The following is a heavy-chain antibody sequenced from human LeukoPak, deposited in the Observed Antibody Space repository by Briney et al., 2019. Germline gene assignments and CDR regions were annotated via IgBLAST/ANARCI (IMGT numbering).Heavy chain of an antibody. V-gene: IGHV1-69*02. D-gene: IGHD5-18*01. J-gene: IGHJ4*02. Sequence: SVKVSCKASGGTFSSYTISWVRQAPGQGLEWKGRIIPILGIANYVQKFQGRVTITADKSTSTAYMELSSLRSEDTAVYYCAKTAERGYSDYWGQGTLVTVSS. CDR1: GGTFSSYT. CDR3: AKTAERGYSDY. CDR2: IIPILGIA.